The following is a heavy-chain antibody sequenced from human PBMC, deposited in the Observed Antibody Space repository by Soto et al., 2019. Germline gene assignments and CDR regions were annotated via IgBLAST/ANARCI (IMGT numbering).Heavy chain of an antibody. Sequence: GGSLRLSCAASGFTFSSSSMNWVRQAPGKGLEWVSSISTSSTYIYYADSVKGRLTVSRDNAKNSLYLQINSLRDEDTAVYYCARGSIVATSLTSFDYWGQGTQVTVSS. J-gene: IGHJ4*02. CDR2: ISTSSTYI. CDR3: ARGSIVATSLTSFDY. D-gene: IGHD5-12*01. CDR1: GFTFSSSS. V-gene: IGHV3-21*01.